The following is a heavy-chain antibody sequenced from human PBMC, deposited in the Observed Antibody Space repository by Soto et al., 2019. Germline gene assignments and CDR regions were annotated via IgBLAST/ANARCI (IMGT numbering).Heavy chain of an antibody. Sequence: GGSLRLSCEASGFSFSSYALHWVRQAPGKGLEWLAVISVDGNYEFYADSVKGQFTISRDNSKNTLHLQMNSLRAEDTAVYFCAKRQGIGAAAKNFDFWGQGARVTVSS. CDR3: AKRQGIGAAAKNFDF. J-gene: IGHJ4*02. CDR2: ISVDGNYE. CDR1: GFSFSSYA. D-gene: IGHD6-13*01. V-gene: IGHV3-30-3*02.